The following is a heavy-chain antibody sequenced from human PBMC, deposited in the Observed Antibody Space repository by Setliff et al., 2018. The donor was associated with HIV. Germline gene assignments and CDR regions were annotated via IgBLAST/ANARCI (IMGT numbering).Heavy chain of an antibody. V-gene: IGHV3-21*01. D-gene: IGHD1-26*01. CDR3: ARESKGAMALENFDY. J-gene: IGHJ4*02. Sequence: PGGSLRLSCAASGFTFSSYSMHWVRQAPGKGLEWVSSISSSSYIYYADSVKGRFTISRDNAKISLFLQMDSLRAEDTAVYYCARESKGAMALENFDYWGQGTLVTVSS. CDR1: GFTFSSYS. CDR2: ISSSSYI.